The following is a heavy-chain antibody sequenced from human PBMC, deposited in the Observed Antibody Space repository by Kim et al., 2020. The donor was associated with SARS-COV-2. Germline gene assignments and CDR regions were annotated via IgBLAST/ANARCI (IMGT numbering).Heavy chain of an antibody. V-gene: IGHV3-74*01. CDR1: GFALGSHW. CDR3: VRDGYYEGRGYWVGYYGMYG. Sequence: GGSLRLSCAASGFALGSHWMHWVRQVPGQGLEWVARITSEGSSTAYADSVDGRFTISRDTAKNTLYLQMNSLRAEDTAVYFCVRDGYYEGRGYWVGYYGMYGWRPGTTVTVS. J-gene: IGHJ6*01. D-gene: IGHD3-22*01. CDR2: ITSEGSST.